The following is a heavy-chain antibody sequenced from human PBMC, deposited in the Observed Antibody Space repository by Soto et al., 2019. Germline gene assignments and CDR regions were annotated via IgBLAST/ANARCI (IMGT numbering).Heavy chain of an antibody. V-gene: IGHV1-69*01. J-gene: IGHJ6*02. Sequence: QVQLVQSGAEVKKPGSSVKVSCKASGGTFSSYAISWVRQAPGQGLEWMGGTIPIFGTANYAQKFQGRVTITADESTSTAYMELSSLRSEDTAVYYCAKDYYDSSGYYHHYYGMDVWGQGTTFTVSS. CDR1: GGTFSSYA. CDR2: TIPIFGTA. CDR3: AKDYYDSSGYYHHYYGMDV. D-gene: IGHD3-22*01.